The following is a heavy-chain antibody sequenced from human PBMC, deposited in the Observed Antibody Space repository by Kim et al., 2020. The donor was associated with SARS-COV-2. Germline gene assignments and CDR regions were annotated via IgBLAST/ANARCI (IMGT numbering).Heavy chain of an antibody. D-gene: IGHD3-22*01. CDR3: ARGNYYDSSGYYLFDY. Sequence: GGSLRLSCAASGFTFDDYGMSWVRQAPGKGLEWVSGINWNGGSTGYADSVKGRFTISRDNAKNSLYLQMNSLRAEDTALYHCARGNYYDSSGYYLFDYWGQGTLVTVSS. J-gene: IGHJ4*02. CDR1: GFTFDDYG. V-gene: IGHV3-20*01. CDR2: INWNGGST.